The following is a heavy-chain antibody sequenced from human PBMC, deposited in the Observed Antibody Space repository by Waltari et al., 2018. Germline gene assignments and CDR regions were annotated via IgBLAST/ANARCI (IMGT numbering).Heavy chain of an antibody. V-gene: IGHV3-11*06. J-gene: IGHJ2*01. D-gene: IGHD3-16*01. CDR1: DFSIIDYY. CDR2: ISISSSYT. CDR3: ARDKGDAFWYFDL. Sequence: QLVESGGGLVKPGGSLRLSCEASDFSIIDYYMSWIRQAPGSGLEWLSYISISSSYTNDTDSGKGRFTISRNNAKNLVELEMNNLRPEDTAVYFCARDKGDAFWYFDLWGRGTLVSVSS.